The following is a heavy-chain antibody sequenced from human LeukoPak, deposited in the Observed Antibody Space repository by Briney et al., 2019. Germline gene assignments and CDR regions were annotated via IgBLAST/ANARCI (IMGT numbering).Heavy chain of an antibody. CDR2: INPNSGGT. CDR1: GYTFTSYG. V-gene: IGHV1-2*02. J-gene: IGHJ4*02. Sequence: GASVKVSCKASGYTFTSYGISWVRQAPGQGLEWMGWINPNSGGTNYAQKFQGRVTMTRDTSISTAYMELSRLRFDDTAVYYCARVRGGYDGSFDYWGQGTLATVSS. CDR3: ARVRGGYDGSFDY. D-gene: IGHD5-12*01.